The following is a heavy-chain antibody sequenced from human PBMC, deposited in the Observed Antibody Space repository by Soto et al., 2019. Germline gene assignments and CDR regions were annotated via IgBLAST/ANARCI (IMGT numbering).Heavy chain of an antibody. Sequence: GESLKISCKGSVYSFSSHWVAWVREMREKGLEWIGTIYPGDSDTKYSSAFRGHVTISGDTSVATAYLQRRSLEATDSAIYYCARYSGSYRHYLDFWGQGTLVTVPQ. J-gene: IGHJ4*02. CDR2: IYPGDSDT. V-gene: IGHV5-51*01. CDR1: VYSFSSHW. CDR3: ARYSGSYRHYLDF. D-gene: IGHD1-26*01.